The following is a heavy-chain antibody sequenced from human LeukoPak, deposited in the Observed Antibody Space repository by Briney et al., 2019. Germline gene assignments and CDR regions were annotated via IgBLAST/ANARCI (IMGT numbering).Heavy chain of an antibody. V-gene: IGHV4-34*01. CDR3: ARYGSSGWQKRSFDC. D-gene: IGHD6-19*01. Sequence: SETLSLTCAVYGGSFSGYYWSWIRQPPGKGLEWIGEINHSGSTNYNPSLKSRVTISVDTSKNQFSLKLSSVTAADTAVYYCARYGSSGWQKRSFDCWGQGTLVTVSS. CDR2: INHSGST. J-gene: IGHJ4*02. CDR1: GGSFSGYY.